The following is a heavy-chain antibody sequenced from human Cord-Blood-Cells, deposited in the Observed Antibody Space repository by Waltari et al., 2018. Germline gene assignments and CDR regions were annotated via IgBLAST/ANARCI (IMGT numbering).Heavy chain of an antibody. Sequence: QLQLQESGPGLVKPSETLSLTCTVSGGSISSSSYYWGWIRQPPGKGLGWIGSIYYSGRTYYNPSLNGRVTIAVDTSKNQFSLKLSSVTASDTAVYYCATFPYYYDSSGYFNWFDPWGQGTLVTVSS. J-gene: IGHJ5*02. D-gene: IGHD3-22*01. CDR3: ATFPYYYDSSGYFNWFDP. V-gene: IGHV4-39*01. CDR1: GGSISSSSYY. CDR2: IYYSGRT.